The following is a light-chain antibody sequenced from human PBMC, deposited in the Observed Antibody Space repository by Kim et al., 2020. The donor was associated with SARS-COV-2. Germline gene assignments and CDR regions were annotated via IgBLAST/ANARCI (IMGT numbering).Light chain of an antibody. CDR2: GAS. CDR1: QSVDSSY. V-gene: IGKV3-20*01. Sequence: EIVLTHSPGTLSLSPGERATLSCRASQSVDSSYLAWYQQKPGQAPRLLIYGASSRATGIPDRFSGSGSGTDFTLTISRLEPEDFAVYYCQQYGSSPYTFGQGTKLEIK. J-gene: IGKJ2*01. CDR3: QQYGSSPYT.